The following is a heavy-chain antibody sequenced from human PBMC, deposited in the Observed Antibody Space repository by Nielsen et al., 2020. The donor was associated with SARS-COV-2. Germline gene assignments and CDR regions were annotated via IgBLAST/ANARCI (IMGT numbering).Heavy chain of an antibody. Sequence: VRQAPGQGLEWMGGIIPIFGTANYAQKFQGRVTITADESTSTAYMELSSLRSEDTAVYYCARDPRESRGNYYYYYGMDVWGQGTTVTVSS. CDR3: ARDPRESRGNYYYYYGMDV. J-gene: IGHJ6*02. V-gene: IGHV1-69*01. D-gene: IGHD2-15*01. CDR2: IIPIFGTA.